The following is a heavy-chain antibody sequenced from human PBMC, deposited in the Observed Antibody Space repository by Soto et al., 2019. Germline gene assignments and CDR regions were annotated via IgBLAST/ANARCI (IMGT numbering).Heavy chain of an antibody. CDR2: ISAYNGNT. V-gene: IGHV1-18*04. Sequence: ASVKGLLQGFWLHLYQLRYQLGATGPWTGLEWMGWISAYNGNTNYAQKLQGRVTMTTDTYTSTAYMELRSLRSDDTAVYYCAREWSSSWYRNYYYYYGMDVWGQGTTVTVSS. D-gene: IGHD6-13*01. CDR3: AREWSSSWYRNYYYYYGMDV. CDR1: LHLYQLR. J-gene: IGHJ6*02.